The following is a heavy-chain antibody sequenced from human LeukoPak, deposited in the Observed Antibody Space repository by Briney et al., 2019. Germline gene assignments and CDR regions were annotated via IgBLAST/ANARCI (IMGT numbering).Heavy chain of an antibody. Sequence: GGSLRLSCAASGFTFTTYSMNWVRQAPGKGLEWVSSISSDSSYIFYADSLKGRFTISRDDAKNSLYLQMISLRAEDTAVYYCARVAFGLYVMDVWGQGTTVTVSS. CDR3: ARVAFGLYVMDV. V-gene: IGHV3-21*01. CDR2: ISSDSSYI. J-gene: IGHJ6*02. D-gene: IGHD3/OR15-3a*01. CDR1: GFTFTTYS.